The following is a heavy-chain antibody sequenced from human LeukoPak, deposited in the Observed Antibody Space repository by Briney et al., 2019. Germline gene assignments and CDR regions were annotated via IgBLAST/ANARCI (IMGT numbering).Heavy chain of an antibody. Sequence: GGSLRLSCAATRFTFSSYWMHWVRQIAGKGLEWVSRISIDGSSTSYAGSVKGRFTISRDNTKNTLYLQMSSLRVEDTAVYYCARGPSRYQPLLYNWFDPWGQGTLVTVSS. CDR2: ISIDGSST. J-gene: IGHJ5*02. V-gene: IGHV3-74*01. D-gene: IGHD2-2*01. CDR1: RFTFSSYW. CDR3: ARGPSRYQPLLYNWFDP.